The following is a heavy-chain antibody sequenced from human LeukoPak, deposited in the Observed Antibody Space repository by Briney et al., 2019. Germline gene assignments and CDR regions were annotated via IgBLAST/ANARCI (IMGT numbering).Heavy chain of an antibody. J-gene: IGHJ4*02. V-gene: IGHV4-34*01. CDR2: INHSGST. D-gene: IGHD3-3*01. CDR3: ARHGSWSDGIDY. Sequence: SETLSLTCAVYGGSFSGYYWSWLRQPPGKGLEWIGEINHSGSTNYNPSLKSRVTISVDTSKNQFSLKLSSVTAADTAVYYCARHGSWSDGIDYWGQGTLVTVSS. CDR1: GGSFSGYY.